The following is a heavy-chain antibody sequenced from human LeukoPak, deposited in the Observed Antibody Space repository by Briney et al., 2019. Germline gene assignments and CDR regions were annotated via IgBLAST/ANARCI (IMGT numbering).Heavy chain of an antibody. D-gene: IGHD1-26*01. CDR3: ASQSGSHYYYYYMDV. Sequence: PGGSLRLSCAASGFTVSSNYMSWVRQAPGKGLEWVSVIYSGGSTYYADSVKGRFTISRDNSKNTLYLQMNSLRAEDTAVYYCASQSGSHYYYYYMDVWGKGTTVTVSS. J-gene: IGHJ6*03. V-gene: IGHV3-53*01. CDR2: IYSGGST. CDR1: GFTVSSNY.